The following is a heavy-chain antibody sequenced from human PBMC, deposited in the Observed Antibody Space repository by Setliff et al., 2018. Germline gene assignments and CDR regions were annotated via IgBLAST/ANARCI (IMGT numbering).Heavy chain of an antibody. CDR3: VKGLHHLDY. J-gene: IGHJ4*02. V-gene: IGHV3-23*03. CDR2: IYGVSST. D-gene: IGHD5-12*01. CDR1: GFTFSSFA. Sequence: GGSLRLSCAASGFTFSSFAMAWVRQAPGKGLEWVSVIYGVSSTSYADSVKGRFTISRDNSKNMVYVQMNSLRAEDTAVYYCVKGLHHLDYWGQGTLVTVS.